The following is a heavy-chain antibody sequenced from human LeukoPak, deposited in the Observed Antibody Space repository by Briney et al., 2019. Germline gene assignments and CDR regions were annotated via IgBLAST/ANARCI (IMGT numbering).Heavy chain of an antibody. CDR1: GFTFSSFW. Sequence: GGSLRLSCAASGFTFSSFWMHWVRQAPGQGLGWVPRIKSDGSTNYADSVKGRFTISRDNAKNTVSLQMNSLRVEDTGVYYCARAPSEIGGYSPEYFRHWGQGALVTVSS. V-gene: IGHV3-74*01. CDR3: ARAPSEIGGYSPEYFRH. D-gene: IGHD3-22*01. J-gene: IGHJ1*01. CDR2: IKSDGST.